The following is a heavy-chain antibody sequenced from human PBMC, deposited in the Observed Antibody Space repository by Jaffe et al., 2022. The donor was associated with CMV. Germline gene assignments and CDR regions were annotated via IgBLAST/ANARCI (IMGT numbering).Heavy chain of an antibody. D-gene: IGHD3-22*01. CDR1: GFTFSSYA. CDR2: ISSNGGST. Sequence: EVQLVESGGGLVQPGGSLRLSCAASGFTFSSYAMHWVRQAPGKGLEYVSAISSNGGSTYYANSVKGRFTISRDNSKNTLYLQMGSLRAEDMAVYYCASRDSSGKALEYWGQGTLVTVSS. V-gene: IGHV3-64*01. J-gene: IGHJ4*02. CDR3: ASRDSSGKALEY.